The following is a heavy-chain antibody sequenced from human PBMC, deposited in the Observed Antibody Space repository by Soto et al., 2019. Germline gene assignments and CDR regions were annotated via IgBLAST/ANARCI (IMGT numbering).Heavy chain of an antibody. D-gene: IGHD3-22*01. CDR3: ARGLRNYYDRSGLHH. Sequence: GGSLRLSCVGSEFTFSNYEMNWVRQAPGKGLEWVSYISYTGSTIYYADSVRGRFTISRDNSKNSLYLQMNSLRAEDTAVYYCARGLRNYYDRSGLHHWGQGTLVTVSS. CDR1: EFTFSNYE. J-gene: IGHJ4*02. CDR2: ISYTGSTI. V-gene: IGHV3-48*03.